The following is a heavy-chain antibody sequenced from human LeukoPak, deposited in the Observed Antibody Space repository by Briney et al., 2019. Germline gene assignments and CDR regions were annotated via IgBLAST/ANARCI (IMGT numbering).Heavy chain of an antibody. D-gene: IGHD4-17*01. V-gene: IGHV3-30*02. Sequence: GGSLRLSCAASGFTFSNYGMHWVRQAPGKGLEWVAFIRYDGSNKYYADSVKGRFTISRDNSKNTLYLQMNSLRAEDTAVYYCAKLSYDYGDHLGYWGQGTLVTVSS. CDR1: GFTFSNYG. J-gene: IGHJ4*02. CDR3: AKLSYDYGDHLGY. CDR2: IRYDGSNK.